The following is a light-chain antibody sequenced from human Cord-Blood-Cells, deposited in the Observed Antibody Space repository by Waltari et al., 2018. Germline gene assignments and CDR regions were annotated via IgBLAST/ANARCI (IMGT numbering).Light chain of an antibody. J-gene: IGKJ3*01. Sequence: DNQMSQPPSSVSASVGDRLTSTWRASQGISSCLAWYQQKPGKAPKLLIYAASSLQSGVPSRFSGSGSGTDFTLTISRLQPEDFATYYCQQANSSPFTFGPGTKVEIK. CDR2: AAS. CDR3: QQANSSPFT. V-gene: IGKV1-12*01. CDR1: QGISSC.